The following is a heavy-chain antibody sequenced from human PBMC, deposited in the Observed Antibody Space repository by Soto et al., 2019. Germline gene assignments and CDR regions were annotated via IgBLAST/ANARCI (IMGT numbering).Heavy chain of an antibody. CDR1: GLTVSSKY. D-gene: IGHD3-3*01. Sequence: EVQLVESGGGSVQPGGSLRLSCAASGLTVSSKYMSWVRQAPGKGLEWVSVIYSGGSTFYADSVKGRFTISRDNSKNTLYLQMNSLRVEDTAVYYCAGWTKEGALGKYYMDVWGKGTTVTVSS. CDR2: IYSGGST. V-gene: IGHV3-66*01. CDR3: AGWTKEGALGKYYMDV. J-gene: IGHJ6*03.